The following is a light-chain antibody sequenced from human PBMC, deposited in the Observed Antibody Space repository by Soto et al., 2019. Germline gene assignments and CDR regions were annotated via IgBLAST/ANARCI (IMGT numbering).Light chain of an antibody. V-gene: IGLV1-44*01. CDR1: SSNIGSNT. CDR2: SNN. CDR3: AAWDDSLNGWV. J-gene: IGLJ3*02. Sequence: QSVLTQPPSASGTPGQRVTISCSGSSSNIGSNTVNWYQQLPGTAPKLLIYSNNQRPSGVPDRFSGSESGTSGSLAISGLQSEDEAEYYCAAWDDSLNGWVFGGGTKLTVL.